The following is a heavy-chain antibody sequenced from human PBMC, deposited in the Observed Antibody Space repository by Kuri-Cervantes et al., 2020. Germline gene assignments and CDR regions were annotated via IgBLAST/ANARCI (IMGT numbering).Heavy chain of an antibody. J-gene: IGHJ6*03. CDR1: GFTFNNYV. V-gene: IGHV3-21*01. Sequence: GGSLRLSCVGSGFTFNNYVMNWVRQAPGKGLEWVSSISSSSSNIYYADSVKGRFTISRDNAKNSLYLQMNSLRAEDTAVYYCARGRGGYYYYYMGFWGKGTTVTVSS. D-gene: IGHD3-10*01. CDR3: ARGRGGYYYYYMGF. CDR2: ISSSSSNI.